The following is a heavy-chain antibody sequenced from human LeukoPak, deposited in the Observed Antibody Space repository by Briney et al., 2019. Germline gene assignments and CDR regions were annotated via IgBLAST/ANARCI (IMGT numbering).Heavy chain of an antibody. J-gene: IGHJ6*02. CDR2: ISAYNGNT. CDR1: GYTFTSYG. V-gene: IGHV1-18*01. CDR3: ARDCSSTGCFRDPYYYGMDV. D-gene: IGHD2-2*01. Sequence: GASVKVSCKASGYTFTSYGISWVRLAPGQGLEWMGWISAYNGNTNYAQKLQGRVTMTTDTSTSTAYMELRSLRSDDTAVYYCARDCSSTGCFRDPYYYGMDVWGQGTTVTVSS.